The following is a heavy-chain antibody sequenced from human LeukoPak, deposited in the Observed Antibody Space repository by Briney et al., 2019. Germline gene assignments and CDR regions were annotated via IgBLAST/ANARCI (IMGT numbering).Heavy chain of an antibody. CDR3: ARDLLCSSTSCNWFDP. CDR1: GGSISSGGYY. CDR2: IYYSGST. J-gene: IGHJ5*02. D-gene: IGHD2-2*01. V-gene: IGHV4-31*03. Sequence: PSETLSLTCTVSGGSISSGGYYLSWIRQHPGKGLEWIGYIYYSGSTYYNPSLKSRVTISVDTSKNQFSLKLSSVTAADTAVYYCARDLLCSSTSCNWFDPWGQGTLVTVSS.